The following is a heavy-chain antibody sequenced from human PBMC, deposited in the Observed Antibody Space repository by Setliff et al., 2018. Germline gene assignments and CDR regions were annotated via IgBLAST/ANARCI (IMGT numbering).Heavy chain of an antibody. CDR3: ARESYYYYMDV. V-gene: IGHV4-61*02. Sequence: SETLSLTCTVSGGSISSGSHNWSWIRQPAGKGLEWIGRIYASGSTNYNPSLKSRVTISVDMSKNQFSLKPSSVTAADTAVYYCARESYYYYMDVWGKGTTVTVSS. J-gene: IGHJ6*03. CDR1: GGSISSGSHN. CDR2: IYASGST.